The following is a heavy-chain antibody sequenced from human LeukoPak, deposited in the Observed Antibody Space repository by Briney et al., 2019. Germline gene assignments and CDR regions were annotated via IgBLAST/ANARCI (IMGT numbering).Heavy chain of an antibody. CDR2: IDHIGRT. D-gene: IGHD3-22*01. J-gene: IGHJ4*02. Sequence: SGTLSLTCAVYGESFRGYYWTWIRQTPGKGLEWIGEIDHIGRTTYNPSLKSRVTISVDTSKNQFSLKLSSVTAADTAVYYCARGTMTLDYWGQGTLVTVSS. CDR1: GESFRGYY. V-gene: IGHV4-34*01. CDR3: ARGTMTLDY.